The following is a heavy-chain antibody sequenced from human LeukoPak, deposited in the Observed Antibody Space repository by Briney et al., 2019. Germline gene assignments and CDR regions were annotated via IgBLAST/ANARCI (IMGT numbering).Heavy chain of an antibody. CDR3: ARLRTTGTFDY. D-gene: IGHD1-1*01. Sequence: GGSLRLSCAASGFTFRSYSIHWVRQAPGKGLEWVTVVSADGRTQYYSDSVKGRFTISRDNSKNTLYLQMNSLRAEDTAVYYCARLRTTGTFDYWGQGTLVTVSS. J-gene: IGHJ4*02. CDR2: VSADGRTQ. CDR1: GFTFRSYS. V-gene: IGHV3-30*03.